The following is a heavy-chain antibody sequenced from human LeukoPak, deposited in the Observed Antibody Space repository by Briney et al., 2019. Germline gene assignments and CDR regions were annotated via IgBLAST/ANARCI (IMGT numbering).Heavy chain of an antibody. CDR3: ARAVVVPAATPAPGAFDI. J-gene: IGHJ3*02. V-gene: IGHV4-61*02. D-gene: IGHD2-2*01. CDR1: GGSISSGSYY. CDR2: IYTSGST. Sequence: SQTLSLTCTVSGGSISSGSYYWSWIRQPAGKGLEWIGRIYTSGSTNYNPSLKSRVTISVDTSKNQFSLKLSSVTAADTAVYYCARAVVVPAATPAPGAFDIWGQGTMVTVSS.